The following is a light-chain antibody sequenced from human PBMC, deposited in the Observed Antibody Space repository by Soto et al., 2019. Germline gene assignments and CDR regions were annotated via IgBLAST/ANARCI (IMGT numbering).Light chain of an antibody. CDR1: QRISSD. CDR2: DAF. J-gene: IGKJ4*01. CDR3: QQYSDWPLT. V-gene: IGKV3-15*01. Sequence: IVLTQSPATLSLSPGERATLSCRASQRISSDLAWYQQTPGQSPRLLIYDAFYRATGTPVSVSGSGSGTEVTLAISSLQSEDFAVYYCQQYSDWPLTFGGGTKVEIK.